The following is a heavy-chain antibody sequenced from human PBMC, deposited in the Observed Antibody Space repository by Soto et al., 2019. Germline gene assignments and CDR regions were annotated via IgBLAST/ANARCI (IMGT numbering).Heavy chain of an antibody. D-gene: IGHD2-15*01. V-gene: IGHV4-59*01. CDR2: IYDDGSA. CDR1: GESFSSSY. CDR3: ARDKYCSGGSCRKNWFDP. J-gene: IGHJ5*02. Sequence: PSETLSLTCAVYGESFSSSYWSWIRQPPGKGLEWLAYIYDDGSANYNPSLKSRATISLDMSKNQFSLKLTSVTAADTAVYYCARDKYCSGGSCRKNWFDPWGQGTLVTVSS.